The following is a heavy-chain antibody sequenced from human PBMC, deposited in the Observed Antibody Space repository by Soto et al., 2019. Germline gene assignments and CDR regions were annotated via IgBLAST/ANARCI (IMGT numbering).Heavy chain of an antibody. V-gene: IGHV4-34*01. D-gene: IGHD3-3*01. CDR3: ARYSSTYYDFWSGYRPSYYFDY. CDR2: IKHSGST. J-gene: IGHJ4*02. CDR1: GGRFSGYY. Sequence: SETLSLTVAVYGGRFSGYYWSWIRQPPGKWLEWVGEIKHSGSTNYNPSLRSGVTISVETSKNQFSLKLSSVTAADTDVYYCARYSSTYYDFWSGYRPSYYFDYWGQGTLVTVSS.